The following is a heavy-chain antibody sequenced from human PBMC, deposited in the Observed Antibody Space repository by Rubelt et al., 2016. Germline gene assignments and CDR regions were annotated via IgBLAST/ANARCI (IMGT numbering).Heavy chain of an antibody. D-gene: IGHD1-26*01. J-gene: IGHJ4*02. Sequence: VQLVESGGGLVQHGGSLRLSCAASGFTFSNYDMHWVRQATGKGLEWVALIWYDETNKYYADSVKGRLTISRDNAKNSQYLQMNSLGAEDTAVYYCAKDLPSGRVGFWGQGTLVTVSS. CDR1: GFTFSNYD. CDR3: AKDLPSGRVGF. V-gene: IGHV3-33*03. CDR2: IWYDETNK.